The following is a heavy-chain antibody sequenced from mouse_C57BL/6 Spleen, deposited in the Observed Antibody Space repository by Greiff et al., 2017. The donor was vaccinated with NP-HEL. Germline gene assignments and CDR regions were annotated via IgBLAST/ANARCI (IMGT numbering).Heavy chain of an antibody. Sequence: EVQLVESGGGLVKPGGSLKLSCAASGFTFSSYAMSWVRQTPEKRLEWVATISDGGSYTYYPDNVKGRFTISRDNAKNNLYLQMSHLKSEDTAMYYCARDQLRLRFDYWGQGTTLTVSS. V-gene: IGHV5-4*01. CDR3: ARDQLRLRFDY. J-gene: IGHJ2*01. CDR2: ISDGGSYT. CDR1: GFTFSSYA. D-gene: IGHD3-2*02.